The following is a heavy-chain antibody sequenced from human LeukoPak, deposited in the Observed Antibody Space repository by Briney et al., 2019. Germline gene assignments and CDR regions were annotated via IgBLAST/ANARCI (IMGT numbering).Heavy chain of an antibody. J-gene: IGHJ4*02. Sequence: ASVKVSCKGSGYPFSSYGITWVRQAPGQGLEWVGWISAYNGNTQYGQNVQGRVTMTTETSTSTAYMELRNLRSDDTAVYFCASGAYYPIDFWGQGTLVTVSS. CDR2: ISAYNGNT. CDR3: ASGAYYPIDF. CDR1: GYPFSSYG. D-gene: IGHD1-26*01. V-gene: IGHV1-18*01.